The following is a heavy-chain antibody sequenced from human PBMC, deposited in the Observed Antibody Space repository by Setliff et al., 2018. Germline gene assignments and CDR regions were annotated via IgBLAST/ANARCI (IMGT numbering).Heavy chain of an antibody. Sequence: GASVKVSCKASGYDFTYYSLHWVRQAPGERLEWMGWINAANGNTKYSEEFQGRVFITRDTSASTAYMELSSLRSQDMAVYYCARGRCSGEACYGKGPYYLDFWGQGTLVTV. CDR3: ARGRCSGEACYGKGPYYLDF. CDR1: GYDFTYYS. J-gene: IGHJ4*02. CDR2: INAANGNT. V-gene: IGHV1-3*03. D-gene: IGHD2-15*01.